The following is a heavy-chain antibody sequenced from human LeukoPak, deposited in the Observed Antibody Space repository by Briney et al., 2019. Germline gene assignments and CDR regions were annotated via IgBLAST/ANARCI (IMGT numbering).Heavy chain of an antibody. V-gene: IGHV4-34*01. CDR1: GGSFSGYY. CDR3: ARGTTIFGGISYYYYGMDV. J-gene: IGHJ6*02. CDR2: INHSGST. Sequence: PSETLSLTCAVYGGSFSGYYWSWIRQPPGKGLEWIGEINHSGSTNYNPSLKSRVTISVDTSKNQFSLKLSSVTAADTAVYYCARGTTIFGGISYYYYGMDVWGQGTTITVSS. D-gene: IGHD3-3*01.